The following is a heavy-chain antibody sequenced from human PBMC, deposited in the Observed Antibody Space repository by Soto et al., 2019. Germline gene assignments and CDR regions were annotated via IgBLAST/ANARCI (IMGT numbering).Heavy chain of an antibody. Sequence: SETLSLTCTVPGGSISSGDYYWSWIRQPPGKGLEWIGYIYYSGSTYYNPSLKSRVTISVDTSKNQFSLKLSSVTAADTAVYYCARSLITIFGVVMVPDYFDYWGQGTLVTVSS. J-gene: IGHJ4*02. CDR3: ARSLITIFGVVMVPDYFDY. CDR1: GGSISSGDYY. CDR2: IYYSGST. V-gene: IGHV4-30-4*01. D-gene: IGHD3-3*01.